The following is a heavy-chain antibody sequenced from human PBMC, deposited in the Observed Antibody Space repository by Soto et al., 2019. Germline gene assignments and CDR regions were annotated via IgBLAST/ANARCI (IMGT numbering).Heavy chain of an antibody. CDR3: ARGRGTTTVANLDS. J-gene: IGHJ4*02. CDR1: GFTFSDYY. CDR2: ISSRGSSI. D-gene: IGHD4-17*01. V-gene: IGHV3-11*01. Sequence: GGSLRLSCAASGFTFSDYYMSWIRQAPGKGLEWVSYISSRGSSIYYADSVKGRFTISRDNAENSLYLQMNSLRAEDTAVYYCARGRGTTTVANLDSWGQGTLVTVSS.